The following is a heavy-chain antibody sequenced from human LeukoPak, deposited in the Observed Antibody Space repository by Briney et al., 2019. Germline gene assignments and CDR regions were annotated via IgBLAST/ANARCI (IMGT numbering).Heavy chain of an antibody. J-gene: IGHJ4*02. CDR1: GFTVSSNY. CDR3: ASFFRSASGGRSFDY. CDR2: IYSDSRT. Sequence: GGSLRLSCAASGFTVSSNYMRWVRQAPGKGLECVSVIYSDSRTYYADSVKGRFTISRDNSKNTLYLQMNSLRAEDTAVYYCASFFRSASGGRSFDYWGQGAPVTVSS. D-gene: IGHD3-16*01. V-gene: IGHV3-53*01.